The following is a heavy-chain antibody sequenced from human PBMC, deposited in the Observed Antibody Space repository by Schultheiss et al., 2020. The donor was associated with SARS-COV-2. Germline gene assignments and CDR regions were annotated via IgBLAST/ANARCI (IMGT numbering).Heavy chain of an antibody. D-gene: IGHD2/OR15-2a*01. CDR1: GFSFSSYG. V-gene: IGHV3-7*05. Sequence: GGSLRLSCAASGFSFSSYGMTWFRQSAGKGLEWVANINPDGSAKFFVDAVKGRFTVSRDNSKNSLFLQMNNLRAEDTAIYYCVRHQNWAWDSWGQGTLVTVSS. CDR2: INPDGSAK. CDR3: VRHQNWAWDS. J-gene: IGHJ4*02.